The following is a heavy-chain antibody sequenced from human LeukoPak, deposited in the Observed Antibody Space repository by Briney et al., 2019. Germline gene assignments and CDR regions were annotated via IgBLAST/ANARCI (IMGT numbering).Heavy chain of an antibody. J-gene: IGHJ4*02. CDR3: ARDSDYGDGFDY. CDR2: IWHDGSSK. V-gene: IGHV3-33*01. D-gene: IGHD4-17*01. CDR1: GFTFSTYG. Sequence: GRSLRLSCAASGFTFSTYGVHWVRQAPGKGLEWVAVIWHDGSSKYYADFVKGRFLLSRDNSLNTVYLQMNSLRAEDTAVYYCARDSDYGDGFDYWGQGTLVTVSS.